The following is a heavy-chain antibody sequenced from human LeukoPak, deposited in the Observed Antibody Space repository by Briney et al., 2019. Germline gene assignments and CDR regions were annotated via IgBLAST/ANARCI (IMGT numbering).Heavy chain of an antibody. V-gene: IGHV3-64*01. CDR1: GFTFSSYA. CDR2: ISSNGGST. D-gene: IGHD5-12*01. Sequence: GGSLRLSCAASGFTFSSYAMHWVRQAPGKGLEYVSAISSNGGSTCYANSVKGRFTISRDNSKNTLYLQMGSLRAEDMAVYYCARAQRWLQFSAFDIWGQGTMVTVSS. J-gene: IGHJ3*02. CDR3: ARAQRWLQFSAFDI.